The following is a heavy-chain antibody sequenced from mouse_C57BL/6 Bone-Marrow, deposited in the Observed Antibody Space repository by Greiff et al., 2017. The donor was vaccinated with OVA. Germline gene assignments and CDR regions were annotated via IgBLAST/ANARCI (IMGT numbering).Heavy chain of an antibody. CDR1: GYTFTGYW. CDR3: ARRVYYYGSSYDFDY. J-gene: IGHJ2*01. CDR2: ILPGSGST. Sequence: LVESGAELMKPGASVKLSCKATGYTFTGYWIEWVKQRPGHGLEWIGEILPGSGSTNYNEKFKGKATFTADTSSNTAYMQLSSLTTEDSAIYYCARRVYYYGSSYDFDYWGQGTTLTVSS. V-gene: IGHV1-9*01. D-gene: IGHD1-1*01.